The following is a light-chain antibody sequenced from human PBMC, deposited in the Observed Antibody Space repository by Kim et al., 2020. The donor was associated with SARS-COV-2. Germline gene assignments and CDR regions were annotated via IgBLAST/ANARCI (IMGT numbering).Light chain of an antibody. Sequence: EIEVTQSPATLSVSPGEGATLSCRASQIIANNLGWYQQKPGQPPRLLIYGASTRATGVPARFSGGGSGTEFTLTISSLQSEDFAVYYCQHWGTFGQGTKVDIK. CDR2: GAS. V-gene: IGKV3-15*01. CDR1: QIIANN. CDR3: QHWGT. J-gene: IGKJ1*01.